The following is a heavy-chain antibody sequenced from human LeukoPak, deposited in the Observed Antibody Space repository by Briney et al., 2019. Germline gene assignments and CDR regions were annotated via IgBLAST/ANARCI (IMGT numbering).Heavy chain of an antibody. CDR1: GGSFSGYY. Sequence: SETLSLTCAVYGGSFSGYYWSWIRQPPGKGLEWIGEINHSGSTNYNPSLKSRVTMSVDTSKNQFSLKLSSVTAADTAVYYCARGSGSYTPLDSWGQGTLVTVSS. J-gene: IGHJ4*02. D-gene: IGHD1-26*01. CDR3: ARGSGSYTPLDS. V-gene: IGHV4-34*01. CDR2: INHSGST.